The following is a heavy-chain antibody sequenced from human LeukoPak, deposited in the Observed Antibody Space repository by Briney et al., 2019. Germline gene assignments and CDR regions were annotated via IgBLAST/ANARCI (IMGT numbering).Heavy chain of an antibody. CDR3: ARAVHYSGTSDQYTGGWYYFDF. D-gene: IGHD3-10*01. CDR2: IYYSGST. V-gene: IGHV4-59*01. CDR1: GGSINSYY. Sequence: SETLSLTCTVSGGSINSYYWSWIRQPPEKGLEWIGYIYYSGSTNSNPSLKSRATISVDMSRKHFFLDLSSVTAADTAVYYCARAVHYSGTSDQYTGGWYYFDFWGQGTLVTVSS. J-gene: IGHJ4*02.